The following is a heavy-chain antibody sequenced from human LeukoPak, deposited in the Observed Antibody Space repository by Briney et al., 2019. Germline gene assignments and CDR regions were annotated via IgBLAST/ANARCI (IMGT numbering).Heavy chain of an antibody. CDR1: GYTFTSYD. CDR3: ARDDSVYYYYGMDV. Sequence: EASVKVSCKASGYTFTSYDINWVRQATGQGLEWMGWMNPNSGNTGYAQKFQGRVTMTRNTSISTAYMELSSLRSEDTAVYYCARDDSVYYYYGMDVWGQGTTVTVSS. CDR2: MNPNSGNT. V-gene: IGHV1-8*01. D-gene: IGHD2-21*02. J-gene: IGHJ6*02.